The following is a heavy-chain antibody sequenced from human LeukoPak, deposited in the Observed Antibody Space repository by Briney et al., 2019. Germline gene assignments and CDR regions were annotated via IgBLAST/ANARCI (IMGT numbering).Heavy chain of an antibody. Sequence: ASVKVSCKASGYTFTSYYMHWVRQAPGEGLEWMGIINPSGGSTSYAQKFQGRVTMTRDTSTSTVYMELSSLRSEDTAVYYRARVSYSDYYDYWGQGTLVTVSS. V-gene: IGHV1-46*01. CDR3: ARVSYSDYYDY. CDR2: INPSGGST. J-gene: IGHJ4*02. CDR1: GYTFTSYY. D-gene: IGHD4-11*01.